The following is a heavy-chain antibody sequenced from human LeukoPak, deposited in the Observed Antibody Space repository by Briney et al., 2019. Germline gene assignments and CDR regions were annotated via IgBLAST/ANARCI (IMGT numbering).Heavy chain of an antibody. CDR3: ARQYCGTTTCYVLEFEF. Sequence: GESLKISCKGSGYSFTSYWIGWVRQMPGKGLEWMGIIYPGDSDTRYSPSFQGQVTISADKSISTAYLQWSSLKASDTSMYYCARQYCGTTTCYVLEFEFWGQGTLVTVSS. J-gene: IGHJ4*02. D-gene: IGHD2-2*01. V-gene: IGHV5-51*01. CDR1: GYSFTSYW. CDR2: IYPGDSDT.